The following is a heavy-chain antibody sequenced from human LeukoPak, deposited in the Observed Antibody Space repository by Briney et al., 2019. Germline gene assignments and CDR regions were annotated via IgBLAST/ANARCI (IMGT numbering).Heavy chain of an antibody. CDR2: IKSKTDGGTT. CDR3: TTGVLGLKQLVRP. J-gene: IGHJ5*02. D-gene: IGHD6-6*01. CDR1: GFTFSNAW. V-gene: IGHV3-15*01. Sequence: GGSLRLSCATSGFTFSNAWMSWVRQAPGKGLEWVGRIKSKTDGGTTDYVAPVKGRFTISRDDSKNTLYLQMNSLKTEDTAVYYCTTGVLGLKQLVRPWGQGTLVTVSS.